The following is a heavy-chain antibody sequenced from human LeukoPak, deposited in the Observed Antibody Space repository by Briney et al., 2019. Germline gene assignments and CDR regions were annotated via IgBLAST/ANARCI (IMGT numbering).Heavy chain of an antibody. Sequence: PGGSLRLSCKVSGFTFSSYAMSWVRQAPGKGLEWVSSISESGGSTYYADSVKGRFTISRDNSKNTLYLQMNSLRAEDTAVYYCAKEGSSWNNLKWFAPWGQGTLFTVSS. CDR3: AKEGSSWNNLKWFAP. D-gene: IGHD6-13*01. J-gene: IGHJ5*02. V-gene: IGHV3-23*01. CDR1: GFTFSSYA. CDR2: ISESGGST.